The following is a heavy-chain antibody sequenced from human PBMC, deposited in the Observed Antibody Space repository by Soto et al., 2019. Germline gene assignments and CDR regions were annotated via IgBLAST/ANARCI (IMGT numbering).Heavy chain of an antibody. CDR3: PRGKREGWFFDR. CDR1: TGSFKNYY. J-gene: IGHJ2*01. Sequence: QAQLQQWGAGLLKPSETLSLTCAVYTGSFKNYYWTWIRQPPGKGLEWIGEINHSGSTNYNPSLKSRVGMSVDTSKDQFPPKLRSVTAADTAVYSCPRGKREGWFFDRWGRGTLVTVSS. CDR2: INHSGST. V-gene: IGHV4-34*01.